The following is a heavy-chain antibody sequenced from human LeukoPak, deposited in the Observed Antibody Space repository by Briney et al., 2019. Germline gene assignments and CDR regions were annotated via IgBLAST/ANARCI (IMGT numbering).Heavy chain of an antibody. CDR2: INHSGST. J-gene: IGHJ4*02. Sequence: GSLRLSCAASGFTFSSCAMSWVRQAPGKGLEWIGEINHSGSTNYNPSLKSRVTISVDTSKNQFSLKLSSVTAADTAVYYCARGGYSYGIFYWGQGTLVTVSS. V-gene: IGHV4-34*01. CDR3: ARGGYSYGIFY. CDR1: GFTFSSCA. D-gene: IGHD5-18*01.